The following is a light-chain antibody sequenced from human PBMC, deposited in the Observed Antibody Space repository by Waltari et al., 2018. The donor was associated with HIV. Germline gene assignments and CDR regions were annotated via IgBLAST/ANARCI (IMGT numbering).Light chain of an antibody. J-gene: IGLJ3*02. CDR2: EVT. V-gene: IGLV2-14*01. Sequence: QSALAQPAHVSGSPGQTIPISCTGVGSDITKEVSWYQHRPGKVPKVIIYEVTNRPSGVSPRFSGSKSGNTASLTISGLQSEDEADYFCTSYLSSATPEFGGGTRLTVL. CDR3: TSYLSSATPE. CDR1: GSDITKE.